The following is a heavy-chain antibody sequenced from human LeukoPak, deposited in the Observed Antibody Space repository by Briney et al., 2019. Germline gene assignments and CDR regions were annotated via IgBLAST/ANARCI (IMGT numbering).Heavy chain of an antibody. D-gene: IGHD5-12*01. J-gene: IGHJ4*02. V-gene: IGHV1-24*01. Sequence: ASVKVSCKVSGDTLTELSMHWVRQAPGKGLEWMGGFDPEDGETIYAQKFQGRVTMTEDTSTDTAYMELSSLRSEDTAVYYCATVVYSGYDFDYWGQGTLVTVSS. CDR3: ATVVYSGYDFDY. CDR1: GDTLTELS. CDR2: FDPEDGET.